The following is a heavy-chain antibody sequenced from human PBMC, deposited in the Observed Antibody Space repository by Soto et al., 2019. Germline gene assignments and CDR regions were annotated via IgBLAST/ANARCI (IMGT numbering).Heavy chain of an antibody. CDR2: TYYRSKWYN. V-gene: IGHV6-1*01. CDR3: ARDPGYSSAWCSGIYWIDP. CDR1: GDSVSSNSAA. J-gene: IGHJ5*02. Sequence: SQTLSLTCAISGDSVSSNSAAWNWISQSPSRDLEWLGRTYYRSKWYNDYAVSVKSRITINPDTSKNQFSLQLNSVTPEDTAVYYCARDPGYSSAWCSGIYWIDPWGQGTLVTVSS. D-gene: IGHD6-19*01.